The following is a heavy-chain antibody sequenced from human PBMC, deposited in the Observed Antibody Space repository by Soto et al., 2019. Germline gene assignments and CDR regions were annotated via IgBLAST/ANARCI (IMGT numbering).Heavy chain of an antibody. V-gene: IGHV4-59*01. D-gene: IGHD3-3*01. J-gene: IGHJ3*02. Sequence: PSETLSLTCTVSGGSISSYYWSWIRQPPGKGLEWIGYIYYSGSTNYNPSLKSRVTISVDTSKNQFSLKLSSVTAADTAVYYCARGSPTPSYYGFWSGYSAGAFDIWGQGTMVTVSS. CDR1: GGSISSYY. CDR2: IYYSGST. CDR3: ARGSPTPSYYGFWSGYSAGAFDI.